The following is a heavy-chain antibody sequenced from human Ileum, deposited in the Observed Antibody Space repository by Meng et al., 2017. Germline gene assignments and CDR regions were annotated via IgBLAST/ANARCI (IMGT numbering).Heavy chain of an antibody. CDR2: ISSSGHTI. J-gene: IGHJ2*01. CDR1: GFTFSSYE. D-gene: IGHD4-17*01. CDR3: ARGGNRDYVYWYFDL. V-gene: IGHV3-48*03. Sequence: GESLKISCAASGFTFSSYEMNWVRQAPGKGLEWVSYISSSGHTIYYADSVKGRFTISRDNAKNSLYLQMNSLRAEDTAIYYCARGGNRDYVYWYFDLWGRGTRVTSPQ.